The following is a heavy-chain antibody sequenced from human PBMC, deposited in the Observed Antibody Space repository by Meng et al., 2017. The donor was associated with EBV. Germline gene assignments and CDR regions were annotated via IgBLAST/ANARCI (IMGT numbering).Heavy chain of an antibody. CDR2: IIPIFGTA. J-gene: IGHJ4*02. V-gene: IGHV1-69*06. D-gene: IGHD6-13*01. Sequence: LLQAGAEVKKPGSSVKVAWKASGGTFSSYAISWVRQAPGQGLEWMGGIIPIFGTANYAQKFQGRVTITADKSTSTAYMELSSLRSEDTAVYYCARAEIAAAGRLDYWGQGTLVTVSS. CDR1: GGTFSSYA. CDR3: ARAEIAAAGRLDY.